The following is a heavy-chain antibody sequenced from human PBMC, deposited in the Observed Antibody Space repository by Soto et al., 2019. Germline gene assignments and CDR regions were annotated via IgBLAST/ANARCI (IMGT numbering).Heavy chain of an antibody. Sequence: GGSLRLSCAASGFTVSSNYMSWVRQAPGKGLEWVSVIYSGCSTYYADSVKGRFTISRDNSKNTLYLQMNSLRAEDTAVYYCASSFAVAGFVDYWGQGTLVTVSS. CDR2: IYSGCST. J-gene: IGHJ4*02. V-gene: IGHV3-66*01. CDR3: ASSFAVAGFVDY. D-gene: IGHD6-19*01. CDR1: GFTVSSNY.